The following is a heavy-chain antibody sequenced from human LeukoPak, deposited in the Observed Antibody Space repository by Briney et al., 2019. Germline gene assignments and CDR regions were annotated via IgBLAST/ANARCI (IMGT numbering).Heavy chain of an antibody. Sequence: SGGSLRLSCAASGFTFSSYGMHWVRQAPGKGLEWVAVISYDGSNKYYADSVKGRFTISRDNSKNTLYLQMNSLRAEDTAVYYCAKDVLGWFSQGGFDYWGQGTLVTVSS. J-gene: IGHJ4*02. CDR1: GFTFSSYG. V-gene: IGHV3-30*18. D-gene: IGHD3-10*01. CDR3: AKDVLGWFSQGGFDY. CDR2: ISYDGSNK.